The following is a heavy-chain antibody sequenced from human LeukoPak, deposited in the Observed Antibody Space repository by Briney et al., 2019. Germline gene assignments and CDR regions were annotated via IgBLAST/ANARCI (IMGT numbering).Heavy chain of an antibody. J-gene: IGHJ4*02. D-gene: IGHD2-2*01. CDR2: IKQDGSEK. V-gene: IGHV3-7*01. CDR1: GFTFSSYW. CDR3: ARTPTLGYCSSISCYLDY. Sequence: PGGSLRLSCAASGFTFSSYWMSWVRQAPGKGLEWVANIKQDGSEKYYVDSVKGRFTISRDNAKNSLYLQMNSLRAEDTAVYYCARTPTLGYCSSISCYLDYWGQGTLVTVSS.